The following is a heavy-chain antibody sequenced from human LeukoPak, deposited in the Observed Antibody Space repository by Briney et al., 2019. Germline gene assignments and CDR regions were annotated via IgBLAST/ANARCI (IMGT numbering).Heavy chain of an antibody. Sequence: SETLSLTCTVSGGSISSYYWSWIRQPPGKGLEWIGYIYYSGSTYYNPSLKSRVTISVDTSKNQFSLKLSSVTAADTAVYYCARDTYGSGSYYWGQGTLVTVSS. CDR3: ARDTYGSGSYY. V-gene: IGHV4-59*12. CDR1: GGSISSYY. D-gene: IGHD3-10*01. J-gene: IGHJ4*02. CDR2: IYYSGST.